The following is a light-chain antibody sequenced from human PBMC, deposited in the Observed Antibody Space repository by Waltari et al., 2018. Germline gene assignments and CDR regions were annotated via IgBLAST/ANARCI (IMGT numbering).Light chain of an antibody. J-gene: IGLJ3*02. CDR3: AAWDDSLTAWL. V-gene: IGLV1-47*01. Sequence: YHPAPGAAPNVPIYGNDQRPSGGPDRFSGSKSVTSASLAISGLRSEDEAFYYWAAWDDSLTAWLFGGGTKLTVL. CDR2: GND.